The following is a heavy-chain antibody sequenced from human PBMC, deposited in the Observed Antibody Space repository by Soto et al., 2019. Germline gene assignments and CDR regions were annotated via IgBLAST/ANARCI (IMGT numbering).Heavy chain of an antibody. Sequence: GGSLRLSCAASGFTVSNDYMSWVRQAPGKGLEWVSIIYSSGRTDYADSVKGRFTISRDDSKNTLFLQMNGLRAEDTAVYYCARVAVTGTYYFDYWGQGT. CDR1: GFTVSNDY. D-gene: IGHD6-19*01. V-gene: IGHV3-66*01. J-gene: IGHJ4*02. CDR3: ARVAVTGTYYFDY. CDR2: IYSSGRT.